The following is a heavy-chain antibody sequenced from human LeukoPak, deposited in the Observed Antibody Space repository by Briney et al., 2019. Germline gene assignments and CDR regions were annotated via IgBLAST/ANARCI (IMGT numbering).Heavy chain of an antibody. D-gene: IGHD3-10*01. J-gene: IGHJ4*02. CDR1: GFTFSSYE. CDR2: ITSSSGTI. CDR3: ARAQTYYGSGSYLY. V-gene: IGHV3-48*03. Sequence: GGSLRLSCAASGFTFSSYEMSWVRQAPGKGLEWVSFITSSSGTIYYADSVKGRFTISRDNAKNSLYLQMNSLRVEDTAVYYCARAQTYYGSGSYLYWGQGTLVTVSS.